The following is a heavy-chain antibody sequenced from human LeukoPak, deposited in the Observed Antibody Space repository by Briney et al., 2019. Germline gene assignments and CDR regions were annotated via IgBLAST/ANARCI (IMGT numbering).Heavy chain of an antibody. V-gene: IGHV1-18*01. CDR2: ISAYNGNT. D-gene: IGHD3-10*01. Sequence: GASVKVSCKASGGTFSSYGISWVRQAPGQGLEWMGWISAYNGNTNYAQKLQGRVTMTTDTSTSTAYMELRSLRSDDTAVYYCASGSPYYPWGMDVWGKGTTVTVSS. CDR1: GGTFSSYG. CDR3: ASGSPYYPWGMDV. J-gene: IGHJ6*03.